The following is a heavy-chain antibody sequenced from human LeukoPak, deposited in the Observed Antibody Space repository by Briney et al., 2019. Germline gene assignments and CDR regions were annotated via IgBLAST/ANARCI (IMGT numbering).Heavy chain of an antibody. Sequence: PGGSLRLSCAASGFTFSSYGMHWGRQAPGKGLEWMAVISYDGSNKYYADSVKGRFTISRDNSKNTLCLQVNSLRAEDTAVYYCAKARPRNCSGAACYHYFDYWGQGTLVTVSS. J-gene: IGHJ4*02. CDR3: AKARPRNCSGAACYHYFDY. CDR1: GFTFSSYG. CDR2: ISYDGSNK. D-gene: IGHD2-15*01. V-gene: IGHV3-30*18.